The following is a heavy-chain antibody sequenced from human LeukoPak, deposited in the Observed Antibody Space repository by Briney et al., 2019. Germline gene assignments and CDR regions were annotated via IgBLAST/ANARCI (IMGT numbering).Heavy chain of an antibody. Sequence: PGGSLRLSCAASGFTFRSYAMHWVRQAPGKGPEWVAVISYDGTNKYYAASVTGRFTISRDNAKNSLYLQMNSLRAEDTAVYYCARERGGYSSGSYYFDYWGQGTLVTVSS. CDR1: GFTFRSYA. CDR2: ISYDGTNK. V-gene: IGHV3-30-3*01. CDR3: ARERGGYSSGSYYFDY. D-gene: IGHD6-19*01. J-gene: IGHJ4*02.